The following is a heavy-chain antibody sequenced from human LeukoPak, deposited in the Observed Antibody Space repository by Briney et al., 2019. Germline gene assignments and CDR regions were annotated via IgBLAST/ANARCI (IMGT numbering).Heavy chain of an antibody. D-gene: IGHD1-26*01. CDR2: INHSGST. J-gene: IGHJ4*02. CDR3: ARDKGIVGAMGYFDY. CDR1: GGSFSGYY. V-gene: IGHV4-34*01. Sequence: SETLSLTCAVYGGSFSGYYWSWIRQPPGKGLEWIGEINHSGSTNYNPSLKSRVTISVDKSKNQFSLKLSSVTAADTAVYYCARDKGIVGAMGYFDYWGQGTLVTVSS.